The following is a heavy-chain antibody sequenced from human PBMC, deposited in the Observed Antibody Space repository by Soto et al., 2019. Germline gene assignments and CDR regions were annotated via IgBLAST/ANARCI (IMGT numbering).Heavy chain of an antibody. CDR1: GFTFSTYS. J-gene: IGHJ6*02. D-gene: IGHD5-12*01. V-gene: IGHV3-48*01. Sequence: EVQLVESGGGLVQPGVSLRLSCAASGFTFSTYSMNWVRQAPGKGLEWISYITKSSRTIYYADSVKGRFTISSDNAKNSPYLQMNSLRAEDTAVYYCTRDHGYGYGMDVWGQVTTVTVAS. CDR2: ITKSSRTI. CDR3: TRDHGYGYGMDV.